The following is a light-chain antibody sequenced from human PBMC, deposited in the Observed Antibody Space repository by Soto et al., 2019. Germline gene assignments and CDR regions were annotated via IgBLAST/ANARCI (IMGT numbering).Light chain of an antibody. V-gene: IGLV7-46*01. Sequence: QTVVTQEASLTVSPGGTVTLTYGSSTGTVTSGHFPYWFQQKPGQAPRTLIYDTSDKHSWTPARFSGSLLGGKAALTLSGAQPEDEAEYYCLLFFGDIRGVFGGGTKVTVL. CDR1: TGTVTSGHF. J-gene: IGLJ3*02. CDR2: DTS. CDR3: LLFFGDIRGV.